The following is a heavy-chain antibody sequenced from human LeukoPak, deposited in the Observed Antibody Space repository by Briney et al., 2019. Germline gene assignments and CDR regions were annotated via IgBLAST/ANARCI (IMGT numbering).Heavy chain of an antibody. CDR2: IFSSGST. D-gene: IGHD2-21*01. CDR1: GGSLNSFSHY. Sequence: SETLSLICSVPGGSLNSFSHYWAWIRQPPGKGLEWIESIFSSGSTYYNPSLQSRVTFSLDKSNNHFALKLTSLTAADTAVYYCARGLAHGGIANWFDPWGQETLVTVSS. CDR3: ARGLAHGGIANWFDP. J-gene: IGHJ5*02. V-gene: IGHV4-39*06.